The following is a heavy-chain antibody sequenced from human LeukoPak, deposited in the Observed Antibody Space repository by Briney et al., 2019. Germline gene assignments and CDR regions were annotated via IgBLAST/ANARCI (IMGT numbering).Heavy chain of an antibody. CDR1: GFTFSNYG. Sequence: GGSLRLSCAASGFTFSNYGMHWVRQAPGKGLEWVAVIWYDGSNKYYGDSVKGRFTISRDNSKNTLYLQMNSLRAEDTAVYYCARDPINYPLDYWGQGTLVTVSS. V-gene: IGHV3-33*01. J-gene: IGHJ4*02. D-gene: IGHD4-11*01. CDR2: IWYDGSNK. CDR3: ARDPINYPLDY.